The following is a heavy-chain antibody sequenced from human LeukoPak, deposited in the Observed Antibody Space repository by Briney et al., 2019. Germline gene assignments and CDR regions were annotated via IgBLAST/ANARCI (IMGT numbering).Heavy chain of an antibody. D-gene: IGHD2-21*02. V-gene: IGHV3-23*01. J-gene: IGHJ4*02. CDR3: AKEPPYCGGDCYLDY. Sequence: PGGSLRLSCAASGFTFATYAMSWVRQAPGKGLEWVGGISISSVDSYYADSVKGRFTISRDNCKNTLYLQMNSLRAEDTAVYYCAKEPPYCGGDCYLDYWGQGTLVTVSS. CDR2: ISISSVDS. CDR1: GFTFATYA.